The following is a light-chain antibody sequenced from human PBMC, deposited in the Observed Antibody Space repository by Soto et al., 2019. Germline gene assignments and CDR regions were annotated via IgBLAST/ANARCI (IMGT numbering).Light chain of an antibody. CDR3: QQRSSWPCGT. Sequence: EIVLTQSPATLSLSPGERATLSCRASQSVNSYLAWYQQKPGQAPRLLIYDASNRATGIPARFSGSGSGTDFTLTISSLEPEDFAVYYCQQRSSWPCGTFGQGTKVEIK. CDR2: DAS. J-gene: IGKJ1*01. V-gene: IGKV3-11*01. CDR1: QSVNSY.